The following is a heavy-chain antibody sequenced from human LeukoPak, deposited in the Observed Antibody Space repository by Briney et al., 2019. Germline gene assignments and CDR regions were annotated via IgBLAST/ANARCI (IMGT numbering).Heavy chain of an antibody. CDR2: IIPILGIA. D-gene: IGHD2-15*01. J-gene: IGHJ5*02. CDR3: AQGYCSGGSCRRTNWFDP. Sequence: SVKVSCKASGGTFSSYTISWVRQAPGQGLEWMGRIIPILGIANYAQKFQGRVTITADKSTSTAYMELSSLRSEDTAVHYCAQGYCSGGSCRRTNWFDPWGQGTLVTVSS. V-gene: IGHV1-69*02. CDR1: GGTFSSYT.